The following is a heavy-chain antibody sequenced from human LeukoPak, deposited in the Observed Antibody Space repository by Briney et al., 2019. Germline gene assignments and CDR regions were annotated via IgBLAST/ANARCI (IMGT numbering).Heavy chain of an antibody. J-gene: IGHJ4*02. Sequence: PGGSLRLSCAASGFTFSSYSMNWVRQAPGKGLEWVSYISSSSSTIYYADSVKGRFTISRDNAKNSLYLQMNSLRAEDTAVYYCARAESLRFLEWLPASDFDYWGQGALVTVSS. CDR2: ISSSSSTI. D-gene: IGHD3-3*01. CDR3: ARAESLRFLEWLPASDFDY. CDR1: GFTFSSYS. V-gene: IGHV3-48*01.